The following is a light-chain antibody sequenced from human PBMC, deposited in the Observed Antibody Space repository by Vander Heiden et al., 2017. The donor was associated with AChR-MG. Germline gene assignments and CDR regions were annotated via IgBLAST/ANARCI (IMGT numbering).Light chain of an antibody. CDR1: SGSIASNY. CDR2: EDN. Sequence: HSVSESPGQTVTISCTRSSGSIASNYVQWYQQRPGSAPTTVFYEDNQRPSGVPDRFSGSIDSSSNSASLTISGLKTEDEADYYCQSYDSSNWVFGGGTKLTVL. CDR3: QSYDSSNWV. V-gene: IGLV6-57*03. J-gene: IGLJ3*02.